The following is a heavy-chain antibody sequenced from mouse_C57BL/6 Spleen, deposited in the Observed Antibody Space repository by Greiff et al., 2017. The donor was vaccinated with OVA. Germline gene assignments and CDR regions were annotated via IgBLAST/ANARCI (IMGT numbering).Heavy chain of an antibody. V-gene: IGHV6-3*01. D-gene: IGHD2-2*01. CDR1: GFTFSNYW. J-gene: IGHJ4*01. Sequence: EVQLMESGGGLVQPGGSMKLSCVASGFTFSNYWMNWVRQSPEKGLEWVAQIRLKSDNYATHYAESVKGRFTISRDDSKSSVYLQMNNLRAEDTGIYYCTDYGYEGYAMDYWGQGTSVTVSS. CDR2: IRLKSDNYAT. CDR3: TDYGYEGYAMDY.